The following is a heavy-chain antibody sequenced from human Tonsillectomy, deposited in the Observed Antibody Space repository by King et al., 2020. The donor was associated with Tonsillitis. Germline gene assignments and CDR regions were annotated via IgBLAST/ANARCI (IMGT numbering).Heavy chain of an antibody. CDR2: VDPEEGER. Sequence: QLVQYGAEVKKPGASVKVSCKVSGYTLTELSMHWGRQAPGKGPEWMGGVDPEEGERMYAQKFQGRVTMTEDTSTDTAYMNFSSLRSEDTAVYYCATEGWRYYYMDVWGKGTPVTVSS. CDR3: ATEGWRYYYMDV. V-gene: IGHV1-24*01. CDR1: GYTLTELS. J-gene: IGHJ6*03. D-gene: IGHD5-24*01.